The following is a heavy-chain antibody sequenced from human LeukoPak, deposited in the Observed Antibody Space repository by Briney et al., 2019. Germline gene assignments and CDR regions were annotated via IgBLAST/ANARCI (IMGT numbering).Heavy chain of an antibody. V-gene: IGHV3-21*01. J-gene: IGHJ4*02. Sequence: PGGSLRLSCAASGFTFSSYSMNWVRQAPGKGLEWVSSISSSSSYIYYADSVKGRFTISRDNAKNSLYLQMNSLRAEDTAVYYCASPFGDSSGYRDYWGQGTRVTVSS. CDR2: ISSSSSYI. CDR1: GFTFSSYS. CDR3: ASPFGDSSGYRDY. D-gene: IGHD3-22*01.